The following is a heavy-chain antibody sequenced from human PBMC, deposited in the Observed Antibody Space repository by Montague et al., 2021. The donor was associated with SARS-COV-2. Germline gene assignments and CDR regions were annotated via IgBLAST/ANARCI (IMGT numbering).Heavy chain of an antibody. V-gene: IGHV4-59*04. CDR1: GGSTSNYY. CDR3: DGSSEEEYYFDY. J-gene: IGHJ4*02. D-gene: IGHD3-22*01. CDR2: IFYTGST. Sequence: SETLSLTCSVSGGSTSNYYWTWIRQSPGKGLQWIGYIFYTGSTKFNPSLKGRVSMSLDTSRNHFSLRLSSVTAADTAVYYCDGSSEEEYYFDYWGQGTLVTVSS.